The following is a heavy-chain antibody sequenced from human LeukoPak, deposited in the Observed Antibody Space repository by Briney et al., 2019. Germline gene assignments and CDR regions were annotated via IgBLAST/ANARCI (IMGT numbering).Heavy chain of an antibody. CDR2: IYNSGST. CDR1: GGSMSSNSYF. CDR3: ASYSSGWPPYYYYYYYMDV. J-gene: IGHJ6*03. V-gene: IGHV4-39*07. D-gene: IGHD6-19*01. Sequence: KASETLSLTCTVSGGSMSSNSYFWGWIRQSPGKGLEWIGTIYNSGSTYYNPSLKSRVTISVDTSKNQFSLKLSSVTAADTAVYYCASYSSGWPPYYYYYYYMDVWGKGTTVTVSS.